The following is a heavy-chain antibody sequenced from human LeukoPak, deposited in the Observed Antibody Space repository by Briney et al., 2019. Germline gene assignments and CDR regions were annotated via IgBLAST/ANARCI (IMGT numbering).Heavy chain of an antibody. Sequence: GSLRLSCAASGLTFSNYAMSWVRQAPGKGLEWVSGISDSGGSTYYADSVKGRFTISRDNSKNTLYLQMNSLRAEDTAVYYCAREGGPYGDSQPDAFDIWGQGTMVTVSS. CDR2: ISDSGGST. V-gene: IGHV3-23*01. CDR1: GLTFSNYA. J-gene: IGHJ3*02. D-gene: IGHD4-17*01. CDR3: AREGGPYGDSQPDAFDI.